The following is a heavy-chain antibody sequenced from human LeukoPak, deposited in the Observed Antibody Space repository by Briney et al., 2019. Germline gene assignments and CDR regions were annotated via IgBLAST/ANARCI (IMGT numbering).Heavy chain of an antibody. J-gene: IGHJ5*02. V-gene: IGHV1-2*02. Sequence: ASVKVSCKASGYTFTGYYMHWVRQAPGQGLEWMGWINPNSGGTNYAQKFQGRVTMTRDTSISTAYMEVSRLRSDDTAVYYCARDEYCSSSSCSGWFDPWGQGTLVTVSS. CDR3: ARDEYCSSSSCSGWFDP. D-gene: IGHD2-2*01. CDR1: GYTFTGYY. CDR2: INPNSGGT.